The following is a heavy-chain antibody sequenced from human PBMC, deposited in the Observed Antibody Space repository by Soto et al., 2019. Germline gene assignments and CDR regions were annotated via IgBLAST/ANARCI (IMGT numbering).Heavy chain of an antibody. J-gene: IGHJ4*02. CDR2: VHYTGSV. CDR3: VRGWGWLPHD. Sequence: QVRLQESGPGLVKPSETLSLTCNVSGASISDTFGGWYRQPPGKGLEWLGHVHYTGSVTYNPSLHSRLSISMDTSETQVSLRLTAVIAADTAVYYGVRGWGWLPHDWGQGTTVTVSS. V-gene: IGHV4-59*08. D-gene: IGHD5-12*01. CDR1: GASISDTF.